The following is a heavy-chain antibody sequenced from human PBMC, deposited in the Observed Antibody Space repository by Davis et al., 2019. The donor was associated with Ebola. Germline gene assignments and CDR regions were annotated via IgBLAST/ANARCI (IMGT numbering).Heavy chain of an antibody. CDR3: ARGAYDILTGYPDY. V-gene: IGHV4-34*01. CDR1: GGSFSGYY. Sequence: SETLSLTCAVYGGSFSGYYWSWIRQPPGKGLEWIGEINHSGSTNYNPSLKSRVTISVDTSKNQFSLKLSSVTAADTAVYFCARGAYDILTGYPDYWGQGTLVTVSS. D-gene: IGHD3-9*01. J-gene: IGHJ4*02. CDR2: INHSGST.